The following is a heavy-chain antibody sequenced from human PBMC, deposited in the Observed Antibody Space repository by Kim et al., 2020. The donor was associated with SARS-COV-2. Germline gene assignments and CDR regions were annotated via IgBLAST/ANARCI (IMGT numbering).Heavy chain of an antibody. J-gene: IGHJ6*02. CDR2: ISGSGGST. D-gene: IGHD3-9*01. CDR3: AKENVLRYLLKYYYYYYGMDV. Sequence: GGSLRLSCAASGFTFSSYAMSWVRQAPGKGLEWVSAISGSGGSTYYADSVKGRFTISRDNSKNTLYLQMNSLRAEDTAVYYCAKENVLRYLLKYYYYYYGMDVWGQGTTVTVSS. CDR1: GFTFSSYA. V-gene: IGHV3-23*01.